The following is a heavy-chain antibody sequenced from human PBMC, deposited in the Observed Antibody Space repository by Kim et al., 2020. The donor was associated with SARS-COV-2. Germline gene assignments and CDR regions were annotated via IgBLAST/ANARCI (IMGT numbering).Heavy chain of an antibody. J-gene: IGHJ4*02. Sequence: GGSLRLSCAASGLTFSNYWMHWVRQAPGKGLVWVSRIKYDGSTTIYADSVKGRFTISRDNAKNTLYLQMNSLRVEDTAVYYCTRDMDWLLFDYWGQGTLVTVSS. CDR3: TRDMDWLLFDY. CDR1: GLTFSNYW. V-gene: IGHV3-74*01. CDR2: IKYDGSTT. D-gene: IGHD3-3*01.